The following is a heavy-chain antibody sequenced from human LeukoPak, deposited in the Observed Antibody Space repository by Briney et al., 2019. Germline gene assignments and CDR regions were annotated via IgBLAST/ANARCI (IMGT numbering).Heavy chain of an antibody. D-gene: IGHD1-14*01. V-gene: IGHV4-30-2*01. CDR2: IYHSGRT. CDR1: SVSISSGGYA. J-gene: IGHJ6*04. Sequence: SQTLSLTCAVSSVSISSGGYACRWIRQPPGKGLEWIGYIYHSGRTYYNPSLKSRVTISVDRSKNQFSLKLSSVTAADTAVYYCATATTSPYYGMDVWGKGTTVTVSS. CDR3: ATATTSPYYGMDV.